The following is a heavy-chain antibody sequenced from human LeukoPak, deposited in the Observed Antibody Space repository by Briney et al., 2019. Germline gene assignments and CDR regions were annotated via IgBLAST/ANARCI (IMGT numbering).Heavy chain of an antibody. J-gene: IGHJ4*02. D-gene: IGHD3-9*01. V-gene: IGHV1-8*02. CDR2: MNPNSGNT. Sequence: ASVKVSCKASGYTFTGYYMHWVRQAPGQGLEWMGWMNPNSGNTGYAQKFQGRVTMTRNTSISTAYMELSSVRSEDTAVYYCARGPGQLRYFDWLLRPYYFDHWGQGTLVTVSS. CDR1: GYTFTGYY. CDR3: ARGPGQLRYFDWLLRPYYFDH.